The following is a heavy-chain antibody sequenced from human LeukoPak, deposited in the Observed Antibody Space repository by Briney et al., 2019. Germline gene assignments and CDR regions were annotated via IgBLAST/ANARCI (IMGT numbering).Heavy chain of an antibody. CDR3: ARDVAGSGSL. CDR2: NNEHGSIT. V-gene: IGHV3-74*01. CDR1: GFTFSSYW. J-gene: IGHJ4*02. D-gene: IGHD3-10*01. Sequence: GGSLRLSCAASGFTFSSYWMHWVRQVPGKGLVWVARNNEHGSITDYADSVKDRFTVSRDNAWNTLYLQMNSLRAEDTAVYYCARDVAGSGSLWGQGTLITVSS.